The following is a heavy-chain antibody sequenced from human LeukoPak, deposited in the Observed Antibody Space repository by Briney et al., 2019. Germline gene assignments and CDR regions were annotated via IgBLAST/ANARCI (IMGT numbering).Heavy chain of an antibody. J-gene: IGHJ4*02. CDR1: GYSISGGYY. CDR2: IYHNGNI. CDR3: ARVRGDPRYCFDY. V-gene: IGHV4-38-2*02. D-gene: IGHD3-10*01. Sequence: SETLSLTCTVSGYSISGGYYWGWVRQPPGKGLEWIASIYHNGNIFYNPSLKSRVTMSVDTSKNQFSLNLRSVTAADTAVYYCARVRGDPRYCFDYWGQGTLVTVPS.